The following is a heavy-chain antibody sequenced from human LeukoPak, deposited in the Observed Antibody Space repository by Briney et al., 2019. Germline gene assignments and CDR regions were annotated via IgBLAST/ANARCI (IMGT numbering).Heavy chain of an antibody. V-gene: IGHV3-33*01. J-gene: IGHJ3*02. CDR2: IWYDGSNK. CDR3: ARGGSPKGAFDI. Sequence: GGSLRLSCAASGFTFSSYGMHWVRQAPGKGLEWVAVIWYDGSNKYYADSVKGRFTISRDNSKNTLYLQTNSLRAEDTAVYYCARGGSPKGAFDIWGQGTMVTVSS. CDR1: GFTFSSYG. D-gene: IGHD1-26*01.